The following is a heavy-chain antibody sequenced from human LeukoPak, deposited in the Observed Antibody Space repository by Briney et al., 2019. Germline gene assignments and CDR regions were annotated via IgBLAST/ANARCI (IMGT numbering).Heavy chain of an antibody. Sequence: GASVKVSCKASGYTFTRYGISWVRQAPGQGLEWMGWISAYNGNTNYAQKLQGRVTMTTDTSTSTAYMELRSLISDDTAVYYCARSPRYCSGGSCPPGYYYYGMDVWGQGTTVTVSS. J-gene: IGHJ6*02. D-gene: IGHD2-15*01. CDR1: GYTFTRYG. V-gene: IGHV1-18*04. CDR2: ISAYNGNT. CDR3: ARSPRYCSGGSCPPGYYYYGMDV.